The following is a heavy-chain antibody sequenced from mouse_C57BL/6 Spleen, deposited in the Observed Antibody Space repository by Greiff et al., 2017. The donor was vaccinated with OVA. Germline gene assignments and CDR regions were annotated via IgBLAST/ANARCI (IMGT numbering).Heavy chain of an antibody. V-gene: IGHV5-12*01. Sequence: KLMESGGGLVQPGGSLKLSCAASGFPFSDYYMYWFRRTPEKRLEWVAYFSNGGGSTYYPDTVKSRFTISRDNAKNTLYLQMSRLKSEDTAMYYCARVTTVVATGAMDYWGQGTSVTVSS. D-gene: IGHD1-1*01. CDR3: ARVTTVVATGAMDY. CDR1: GFPFSDYY. J-gene: IGHJ4*01. CDR2: FSNGGGST.